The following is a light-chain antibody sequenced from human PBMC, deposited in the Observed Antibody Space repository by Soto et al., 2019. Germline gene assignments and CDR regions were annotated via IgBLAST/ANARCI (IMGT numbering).Light chain of an antibody. V-gene: IGKV1-9*01. CDR3: QQLNSYPIT. CDR1: QGISSY. J-gene: IGKJ5*01. CDR2: AAS. Sequence: IQLTQSPSSLSASVGARVTITCRASQGISSYLAWYQQKPGKAPKLLIYAASTLQSGVPSRFSGSGSGTDLTITISSLQPEDFETYYCQQLNSYPITFGQGTRLEIK.